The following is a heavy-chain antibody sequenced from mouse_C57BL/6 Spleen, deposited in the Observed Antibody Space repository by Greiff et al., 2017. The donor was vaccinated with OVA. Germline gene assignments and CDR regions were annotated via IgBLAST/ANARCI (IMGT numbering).Heavy chain of an antibody. CDR2: INPSSGYT. Sequence: QVQLQQSGAELAKPGASVKLSCKASGYTFTSYWMHWVKQRPGQGLEWIGYINPSSGYTKYNQKFKDKATLTADKSSSTAYMQLSSLTYEDSAVYYCARGIYDYDGYFDVWGTGTTVTVSS. CDR1: GYTFTSYW. V-gene: IGHV1-7*01. J-gene: IGHJ1*03. D-gene: IGHD2-4*01. CDR3: ARGIYDYDGYFDV.